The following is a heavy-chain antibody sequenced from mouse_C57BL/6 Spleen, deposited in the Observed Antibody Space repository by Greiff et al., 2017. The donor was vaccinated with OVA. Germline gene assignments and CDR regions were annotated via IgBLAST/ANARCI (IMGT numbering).Heavy chain of an antibody. CDR2: IHPNSGST. J-gene: IGHJ2*01. Sequence: VQLQQPGAELVKPGASVKLSCKASGYTFTSYWMHWVKQRPGQGLEWIGMIHPNSGSTNYNEKFKSKATLTVDKTSSTAYMQLSSLPSEDSAVYYYARALITTDYFDYWGQGTTLTVSS. V-gene: IGHV1-64*01. CDR1: GYTFTSYW. CDR3: ARALITTDYFDY. D-gene: IGHD1-1*01.